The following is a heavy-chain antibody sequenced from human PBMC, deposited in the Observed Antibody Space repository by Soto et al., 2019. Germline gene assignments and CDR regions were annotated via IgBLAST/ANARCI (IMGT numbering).Heavy chain of an antibody. D-gene: IGHD5-12*01. V-gene: IGHV3-30*18. CDR2: ISYDGSKK. Sequence: QVQLVESGGGVVQPGRSLRLSCAVSGFTFNTYGMHWVRQAPGKGLEWVAVISYDGSKKYYADSVKGRFTISRDNSKNTLYLQMNSLRPEDTAVYYCAKGEMATISPRRYYGLGVWGQGTTVTVSS. J-gene: IGHJ6*02. CDR1: GFTFNTYG. CDR3: AKGEMATISPRRYYGLGV.